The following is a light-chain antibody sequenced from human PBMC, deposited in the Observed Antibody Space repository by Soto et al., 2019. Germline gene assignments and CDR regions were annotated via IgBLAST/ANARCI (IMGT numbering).Light chain of an antibody. CDR2: LGS. V-gene: IGKV2-28*01. CDR1: QSLLHSNGYNL. Sequence: DLVMTQSPLSLPVTPGEPASISCRSSQSLLHSNGYNLLDWYLQKPGQSPQLLIYLGSNRASGVPDRFSGSESGTDFTLKISRVEAEDVGVYYCMQALQTPITFGQGTRLEIK. CDR3: MQALQTPIT. J-gene: IGKJ5*01.